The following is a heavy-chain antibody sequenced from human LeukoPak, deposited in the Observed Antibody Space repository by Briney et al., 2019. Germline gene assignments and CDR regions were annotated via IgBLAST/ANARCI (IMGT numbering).Heavy chain of an antibody. CDR2: IDIDGRST. CDR1: GFTFGSYW. D-gene: IGHD1-20*01. CDR3: ARGYDYNWFDS. V-gene: IGHV3-74*01. J-gene: IGHJ5*01. Sequence: PGGSLRLSCAASGFTFGSYWVHWVRQPPGKGLVWVSRIDIDGRSTSYADSVKGRFTISRDNAKNTMYLQMNSLGAEDTAVYYCARGYDYNWFDSWGQGTLVTVSS.